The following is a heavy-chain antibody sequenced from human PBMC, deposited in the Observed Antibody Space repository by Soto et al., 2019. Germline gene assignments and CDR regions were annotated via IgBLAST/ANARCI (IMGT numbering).Heavy chain of an antibody. V-gene: IGHV3-23*01. J-gene: IGHJ4*02. CDR1: GFTFSSYA. CDR2: ISGSGGST. Sequence: GGSLRLSCAASGFTFSSYAMSWVRQAPGKGLEWVSAISGSGGSTYYADSVKGRFTISRDNSKNTLYLQMNSLRAEDTAVYYCAKDHQDYYGSGSPWPTFDYWGQGTLVTVSS. D-gene: IGHD3-10*01. CDR3: AKDHQDYYGSGSPWPTFDY.